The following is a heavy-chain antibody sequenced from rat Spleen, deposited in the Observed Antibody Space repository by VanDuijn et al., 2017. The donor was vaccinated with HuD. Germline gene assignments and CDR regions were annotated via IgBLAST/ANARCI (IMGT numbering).Heavy chain of an antibody. D-gene: IGHD1-7*01. CDR2: INSAGNT. CDR1: DHSITNGYR. J-gene: IGHJ3*01. V-gene: IGHV3-3*01. Sequence: EVQLQESGPGLVKPSQSLSLTCSVTDHSITNGYRWNWIRKFPGNKLAWMGYINSAGNTLYNPYPKSRISITRDTSKNQFFLQVDSVTTEDTATYYCARHPPYYGIDGDWFAFWGQGTLVTVS. CDR3: ARHPPYYGIDGDWFAF.